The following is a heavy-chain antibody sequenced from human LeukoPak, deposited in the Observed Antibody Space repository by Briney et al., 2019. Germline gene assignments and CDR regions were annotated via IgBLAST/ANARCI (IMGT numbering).Heavy chain of an antibody. V-gene: IGHV3-30-3*01. Sequence: GGSLRLSCAASGFTLSNYWMSWVRQAPGKGLEWVAVISYDGSNKYYADSVKGRFTISRDNSKNTLYLQMNSLRPEDTAVYYCARGKDYFDYWGQGTLVTVSS. CDR2: ISYDGSNK. J-gene: IGHJ4*02. CDR3: ARGKDYFDY. CDR1: GFTLSNYW.